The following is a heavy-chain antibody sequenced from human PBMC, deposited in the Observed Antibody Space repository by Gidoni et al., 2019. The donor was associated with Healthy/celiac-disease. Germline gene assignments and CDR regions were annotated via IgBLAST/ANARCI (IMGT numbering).Heavy chain of an antibody. Sequence: EVQLVESGGGLVQPGRSLRLSCAASGFTFDDYAMHWVRQDPGKGLEWVSGISWNSGSIGYADSVKGRFTISRDNAKNSLYLQMNSLRAEDTALYYCAKDISHSSSRPDYWGQGTLVTVSS. D-gene: IGHD6-6*01. V-gene: IGHV3-9*01. CDR1: GFTFDDYA. J-gene: IGHJ4*02. CDR3: AKDISHSSSRPDY. CDR2: ISWNSGSI.